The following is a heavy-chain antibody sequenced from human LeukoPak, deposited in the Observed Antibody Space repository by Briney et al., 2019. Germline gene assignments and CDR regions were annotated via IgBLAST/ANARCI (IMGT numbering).Heavy chain of an antibody. CDR3: ARDGHYYDSSGYQLYYYYYGMDV. Sequence: GGSLRLSCAASGFTFSDYYMSWIRQAPGKGQEWVSYISSSGSTIYYADSVKGRFTISRDNAKNSLYLQMNSLRAEDTAVYYCARDGHYYDSSGYQLYYYYYGMDVWGQGTTVTVSS. J-gene: IGHJ6*02. CDR1: GFTFSDYY. D-gene: IGHD3-22*01. CDR2: ISSSGSTI. V-gene: IGHV3-11*01.